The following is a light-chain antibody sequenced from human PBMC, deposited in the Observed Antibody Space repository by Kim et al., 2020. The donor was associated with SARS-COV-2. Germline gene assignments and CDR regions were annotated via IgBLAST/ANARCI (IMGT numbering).Light chain of an antibody. J-gene: IGLJ2*01. V-gene: IGLV7-43*01. CDR3: LLSYGGAVV. CDR2: DTT. CDR1: TGAVTGAYY. Sequence: PGETVILTCASSTGAVTGAYYPSWFQQKPGQPPRPLIYDTTNKHSWTPARFSGSLLGVRAALTLSGVQPEDEAEYYCLLSYGGAVVFGGGTKLTVL.